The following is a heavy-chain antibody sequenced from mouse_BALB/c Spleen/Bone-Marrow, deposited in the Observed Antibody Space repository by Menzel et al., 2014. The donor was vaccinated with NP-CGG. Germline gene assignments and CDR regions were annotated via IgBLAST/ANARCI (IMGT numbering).Heavy chain of an antibody. CDR3: AREDGLWYFDV. D-gene: IGHD1-1*01. CDR2: ILPGSGST. V-gene: IGHV1-9*01. CDR1: GYTFSSYW. Sequence: QVQLKQSGAELMKPGASVEISCKATGYTFSSYWIEWVKQRPGHGLEWIGEILPGSGSTNYNEKLKGKATFTADTSSNTAYMQLSSLTSEDSAVYYCAREDGLWYFDVWGAGTTVTVSS. J-gene: IGHJ1*01.